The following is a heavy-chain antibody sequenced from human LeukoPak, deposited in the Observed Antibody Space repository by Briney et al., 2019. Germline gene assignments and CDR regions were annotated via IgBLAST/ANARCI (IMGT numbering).Heavy chain of an antibody. J-gene: IGHJ4*02. CDR2: IKQDGSEK. V-gene: IGHV3-7*03. Sequence: GGSLRLSCAASGFTFSSYWMSWVRQAPGKGLEWVANIKQDGSEKYYVDSVKGRSTISRDNAKNSLYLQMNSLRAEDTAVYYCARGADCSSTSCPQGNDYWGQGTLVTVSS. D-gene: IGHD2-2*01. CDR3: ARGADCSSTSCPQGNDY. CDR1: GFTFSSYW.